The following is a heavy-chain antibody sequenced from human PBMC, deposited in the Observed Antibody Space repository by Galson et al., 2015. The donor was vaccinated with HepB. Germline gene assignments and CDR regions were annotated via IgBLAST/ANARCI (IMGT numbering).Heavy chain of an antibody. CDR3: ARDPHDYGDRYYYGMDV. CDR2: IIPILGIA. D-gene: IGHD4-17*01. J-gene: IGHJ6*02. V-gene: IGHV1-69*04. Sequence: SVKVSCKASGYTFTGYYMHWVRQAPGQGLEWMGRIIPILGIANYAQKFQGRVTVTADKSTSTAYMELSSLRSEDTAVYYCARDPHDYGDRYYYGMDVWGQGTTVTVSS. CDR1: GYTFTGYY.